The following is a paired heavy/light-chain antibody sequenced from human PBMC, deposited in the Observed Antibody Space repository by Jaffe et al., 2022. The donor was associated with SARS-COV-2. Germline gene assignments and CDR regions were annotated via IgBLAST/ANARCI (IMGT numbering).Light chain of an antibody. CDR2: RDG. CDR3: SSWDFSLHIVL. Sequence: QAGLTQPPSVSRGLRQTATLTCTGNNNNVGNRGVAWLQQHQGRPPKVLFFRDGTRSSGISERFSASRSGNTASLTITGLQPDDEADYYCSSWDFSLHIVLFGGGTRLTVL. J-gene: IGLJ2*01. V-gene: IGLV10-54*04. CDR1: NNNVGNRG.
Heavy chain of an antibody. CDR3: ARDIVGLPEE. V-gene: IGHV3-33*01. J-gene: IGHJ4*02. D-gene: IGHD3-3*01. CDR2: IWANGDN. CDR1: GFAFSRHT. Sequence: QVQLVESGGGLVQPGRSLRLSCAASGFAFSRHTMHWVRQAPGKGLEWVATIWANGDNHRADFLEGRLTVSRDNPMNIVYLQLDRVRPDDTAMYFCARDIVGLPEEWGQGTLVTVAS.